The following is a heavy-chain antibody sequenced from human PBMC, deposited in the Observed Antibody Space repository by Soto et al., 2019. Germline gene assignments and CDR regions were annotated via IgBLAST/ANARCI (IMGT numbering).Heavy chain of an antibody. CDR1: GGSISSDY. V-gene: IGHV4-59*01. Sequence: SETLSLTCTVSGGSISSDYWSWIRQPPGKGLEWIGYIYYSGSTNYNPSLKSRVTISVDTSKNQFSLKLSSVTAADTAVYYCARGLREYYYGSGSLDWFDPWGQGTLVTVSS. D-gene: IGHD3-10*01. CDR3: ARGLREYYYGSGSLDWFDP. J-gene: IGHJ5*02. CDR2: IYYSGST.